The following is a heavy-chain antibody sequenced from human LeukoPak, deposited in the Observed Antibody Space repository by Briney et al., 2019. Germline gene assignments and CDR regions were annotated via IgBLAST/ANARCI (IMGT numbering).Heavy chain of an antibody. D-gene: IGHD6-19*01. CDR2: KYYLGST. CDR1: GGSVSSGSSY. CDR3: ARDGDGSGWYAFDY. Sequence: SETLSLTCTVSGGSVSSGSSYWSWIRQPPGKGLEWIGSKYYLGSTNYNPSLKSRVTISIDRSQNQFSLRLTSVTAADTAVYYCARDGDGSGWYAFDYWGQGTLVTVSS. J-gene: IGHJ4*02. V-gene: IGHV4-61*01.